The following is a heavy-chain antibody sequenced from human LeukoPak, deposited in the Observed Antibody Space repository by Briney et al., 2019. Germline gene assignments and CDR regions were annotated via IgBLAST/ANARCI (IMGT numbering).Heavy chain of an antibody. V-gene: IGHV4-34*01. CDR3: TRMTAGHDY. CDR2: INHSGYT. D-gene: IGHD2-21*02. CDR1: GVSFDDYN. Sequence: KPSETLSLTSAVSGVSFDDYNWSCVRQTPGKGLEWVWEINHSGYTNDSPSLKSRVTLSIDKSRKQFSLNLRSVTVADTGIYYCTRMTAGHDYWGQGTLVTVSS. J-gene: IGHJ4*02.